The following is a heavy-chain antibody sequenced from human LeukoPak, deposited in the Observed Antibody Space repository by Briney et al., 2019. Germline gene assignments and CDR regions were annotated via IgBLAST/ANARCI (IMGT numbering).Heavy chain of an antibody. J-gene: IGHJ5*02. CDR1: GGSINRGSYY. D-gene: IGHD3-22*01. CDR3: ARFHYYYDSSGPLNWFDP. V-gene: IGHV4-61*02. CDR2: IYSTGST. Sequence: PSQTLSLTCTVSGGSINRGSYYWRWIRQPAGKGLEWIGRIYSTGSTNYNPSLEGRVTMSIDESKNQFSLKLSSVTAADTAVYYCARFHYYYDSSGPLNWFDPWGQGTLVTVSS.